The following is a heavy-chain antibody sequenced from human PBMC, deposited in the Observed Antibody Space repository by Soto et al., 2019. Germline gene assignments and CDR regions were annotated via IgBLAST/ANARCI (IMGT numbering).Heavy chain of an antibody. J-gene: IGHJ4*02. V-gene: IGHV3-64*07. CDR1: GFTFTTYG. Sequence: EVQLVESGGGLVQPGGSLRLSCAASGFTFTTYGIHWVRQAPGKGLGFVSAITSNGGSTYYADSVKGRFTISRDNSKNTVYLQMGRLSVEDMGVYYCARARRDCSSSSCYLYYFDYWGQGTLVTVSS. D-gene: IGHD2-2*01. CDR2: ITSNGGST. CDR3: ARARRDCSSSSCYLYYFDY.